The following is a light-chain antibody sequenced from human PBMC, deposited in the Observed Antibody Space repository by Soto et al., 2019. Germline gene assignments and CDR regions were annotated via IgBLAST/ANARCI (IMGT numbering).Light chain of an antibody. CDR3: GTWDSSLSAVV. CDR1: SSNIGNNY. V-gene: IGLV1-51*01. Sequence: QSVLTQPPSVSAASGQKVTISCSGSSSNIGNNYVSWYQQLPGTAPKLLIYDNNKRPSGIPDRFSGSKSGTSATLGITGLQTGDKADYYCGTWDSSLSAVVFGGGTKLTVL. CDR2: DNN. J-gene: IGLJ2*01.